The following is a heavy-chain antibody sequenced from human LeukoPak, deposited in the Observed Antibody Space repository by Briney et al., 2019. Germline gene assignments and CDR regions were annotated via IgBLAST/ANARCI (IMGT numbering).Heavy chain of an antibody. Sequence: PGGSLRLSCAASGFTVSSNYMSWVRQAPGKGLEWVSGIYSGGNTYYADSVKGRFTISRDNSKNTLYLQMNSLRAEDTAVYYCARDGCTGDSRGGCPWYFQHWGQGTLVTVSS. CDR1: GFTVSSNY. CDR2: IYSGGNT. D-gene: IGHD2-8*02. CDR3: ARDGCTGDSRGGCPWYFQH. J-gene: IGHJ1*01. V-gene: IGHV3-53*01.